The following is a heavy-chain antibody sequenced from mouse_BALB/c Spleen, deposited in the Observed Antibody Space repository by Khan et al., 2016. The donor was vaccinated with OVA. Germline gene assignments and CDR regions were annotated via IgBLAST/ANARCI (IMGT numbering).Heavy chain of an antibody. CDR3: ATSDYYGYYFDY. V-gene: IGHV5-17*02. J-gene: IGHJ2*01. D-gene: IGHD1-1*01. Sequence: EVKLVESGGGLVQPGGSRKLSCAASGFTFSSYGMHWVRQAPEKGLEWVAYISGDSSTIYYADTVKGRFTISRDNPKNTLFLQMTSLMSEDTAMYYCATSDYYGYYFDYWGPGTTLTVSS. CDR1: GFTFSSYG. CDR2: ISGDSSTI.